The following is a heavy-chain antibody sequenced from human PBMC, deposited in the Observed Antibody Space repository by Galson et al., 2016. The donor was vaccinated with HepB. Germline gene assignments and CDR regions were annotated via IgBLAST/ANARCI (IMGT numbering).Heavy chain of an antibody. Sequence: PALVKPTQTLTLTCTFSGFSLSSSGVGVGWIRQPPGKALGWLGLIYWNDDKRYSPSLKRRLTITKDTSKKQVVLTMTNMDPVDTATYYCAHRQDGGGFDIWGQGTMATVSS. J-gene: IGHJ3*02. CDR2: IYWNDDK. CDR3: AHRQDGGGFDI. V-gene: IGHV2-5*01. CDR1: GFSLSSSGVG. D-gene: IGHD3-16*01.